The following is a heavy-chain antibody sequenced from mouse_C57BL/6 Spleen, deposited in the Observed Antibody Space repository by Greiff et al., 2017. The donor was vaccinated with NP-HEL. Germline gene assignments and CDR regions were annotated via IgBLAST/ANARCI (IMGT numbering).Heavy chain of an antibody. CDR1: GYTFTSYW. D-gene: IGHD2-2*01. V-gene: IGHV1-53*01. CDR3: ARERAPVTTWAMDY. J-gene: IGHJ4*01. CDR2: INPSNGGT. Sequence: QVQLQQPGTELVKPGASVKLSCKASGYTFTSYWMPWVKPRPGQGLEWIGNINPSNGGTNSNEKFTSKATLTVDKSSSTASMQLSSLTSEETAVDYCARERAPVTTWAMDYWGQGTSVTVSS.